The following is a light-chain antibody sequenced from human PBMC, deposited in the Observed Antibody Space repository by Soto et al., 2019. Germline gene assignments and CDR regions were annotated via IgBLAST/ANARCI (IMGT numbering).Light chain of an antibody. CDR2: YIS. J-gene: IGKJ5*01. Sequence: EIVMTQSPATLSVSPGETASLSCRASQSAGNFLAWYQQKPGQAPRLLIYYISTRATGIPARFSGSGAGTEFTLTINSLQSEDSAVYYCQEHNQWPITFGQGTRLYIK. CDR3: QEHNQWPIT. V-gene: IGKV3D-15*01. CDR1: QSAGNF.